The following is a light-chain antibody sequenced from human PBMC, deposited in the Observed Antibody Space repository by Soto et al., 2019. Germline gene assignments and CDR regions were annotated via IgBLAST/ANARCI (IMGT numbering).Light chain of an antibody. V-gene: IGKV3-20*01. CDR1: QSVSSH. Sequence: EIVLTQSPASLSLSPGERATLSCRASQSVSSHLAWFQQRPGQAPRLLIYGASNRATGIPARFGGSGSGTNFTLTISSLEPEDFAVYYCQQYGSSPTWTFGQGTKVEIK. J-gene: IGKJ1*01. CDR3: QQYGSSPTWT. CDR2: GAS.